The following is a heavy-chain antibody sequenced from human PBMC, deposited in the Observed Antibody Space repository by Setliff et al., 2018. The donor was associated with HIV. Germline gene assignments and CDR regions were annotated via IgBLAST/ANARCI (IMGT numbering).Heavy chain of an antibody. CDR1: GGSISSRSYY. CDR2: IYSNGNT. J-gene: IGHJ3*01. D-gene: IGHD2-2*01. Sequence: PSETLSLTCTVSGGSISSRSYYWSWLRQPAGKGLEWIGRIYSNGNTDYNPSLKSRVTISEDTSKNQFSLTLSSVTPADTAVYYCARHICGTTACYAVDVWGPGTMVTV. CDR3: ARHICGTTACYAVDV. V-gene: IGHV4-61*10.